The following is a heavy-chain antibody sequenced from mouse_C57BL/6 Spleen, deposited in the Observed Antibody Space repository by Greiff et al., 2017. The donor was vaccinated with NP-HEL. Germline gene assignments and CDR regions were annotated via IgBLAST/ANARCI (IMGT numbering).Heavy chain of an antibody. CDR2: INPSTGGT. V-gene: IGHV1-42*01. CDR1: GYSFTGYY. CDR3: ARSGRDYPAWFAY. Sequence: VHVKQSGPELVKPGASVKISCKASGYSFTGYYMNWVKQSPEKSLEWIGEINPSTGGTTYNQKFKAKATLTVDKSSSTAYMQLKSLTSEDSAVYYCARSGRDYPAWFAYWGQGTLVTVSA. D-gene: IGHD2-4*01. J-gene: IGHJ3*01.